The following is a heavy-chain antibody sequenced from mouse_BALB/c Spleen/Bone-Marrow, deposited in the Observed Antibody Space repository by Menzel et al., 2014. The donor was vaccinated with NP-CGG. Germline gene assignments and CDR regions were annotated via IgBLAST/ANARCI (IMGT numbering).Heavy chain of an antibody. Sequence: VKLMESGPGLVQPSQSLSIPCTVSGFSLTSYGVHWVRQSPGKGLEWLGVIWSGGSTDYNAAFISRLSISKDNSKSQVFFKMNSLQANDTAIYYCARNKGRRGTGAMDYWGQGTSVTVSS. CDR1: GFSLTSYG. V-gene: IGHV2-2*02. CDR2: IWSGGST. J-gene: IGHJ4*01. D-gene: IGHD2-14*01. CDR3: ARNKGRRGTGAMDY.